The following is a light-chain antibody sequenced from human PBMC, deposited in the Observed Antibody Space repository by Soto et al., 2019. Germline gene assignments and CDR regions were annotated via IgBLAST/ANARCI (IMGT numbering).Light chain of an antibody. CDR3: GTWDDSLSTGV. V-gene: IGLV1-51*01. CDR1: NSNIGNNP. CDR2: DND. J-gene: IGLJ2*01. Sequence: QSVLTQPPSVSAAPGQKVTISCSGSNSNIGNNPVSWYQQLPGTAPKLLIHDNDRRPSGIPDRFSGSKSGASATLGISGLQIGDEADYYCGTWDDSLSTGVFGGGTKLTVL.